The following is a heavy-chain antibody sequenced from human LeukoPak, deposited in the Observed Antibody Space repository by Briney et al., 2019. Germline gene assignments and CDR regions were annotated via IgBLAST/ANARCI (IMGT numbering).Heavy chain of an antibody. CDR3: ARDQGAGTYDM. Sequence: GASVKVSCKASGYTFSRYAMIWVRQAPGQGLEWMGWINTNTGNPTYAQGFTGRFVFSLDNSVSTAYLQISGLKAEDTAVYYCARDQGAGTYDMWGQGTMVTVSS. CDR2: INTNTGNP. J-gene: IGHJ3*02. CDR1: GYTFSRYA. V-gene: IGHV7-4-1*02. D-gene: IGHD4/OR15-4a*01.